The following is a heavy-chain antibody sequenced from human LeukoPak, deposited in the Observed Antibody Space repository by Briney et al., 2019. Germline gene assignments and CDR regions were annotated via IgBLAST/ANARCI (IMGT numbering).Heavy chain of an antibody. CDR2: IGPAGEI. CDR3: ARSLWQLPPDY. J-gene: IGHJ4*02. D-gene: IGHD2-15*01. CDR1: GFTVRSYD. V-gene: IGHV3-13*01. Sequence: PGGSLRLSCAASGFTVRSYDMHWVRQATGKGLEWVSGIGPAGEIYYPGSVKGRFTISRDNAKNSLYLQMNSLRAEDTAVYYCARSLWQLPPDYWGQGTLVTVSS.